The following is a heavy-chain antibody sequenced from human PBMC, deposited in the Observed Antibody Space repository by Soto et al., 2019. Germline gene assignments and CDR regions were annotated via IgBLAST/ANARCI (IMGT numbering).Heavy chain of an antibody. V-gene: IGHV4-34*01. Sequence: QLQQWGAGLLKPSETLSLTCVVSGGSFSTYYYNWIRQSPGKGLEWIGEINHSGNNNYSPSLNSRVTMSLHTSKNQFSLKLTSVSAADTAVYYCARGGSNDWQVALDIWGQGTMVTVSS. D-gene: IGHD3-9*01. CDR2: INHSGNN. CDR3: ARGGSNDWQVALDI. CDR1: GGSFSTYY. J-gene: IGHJ3*02.